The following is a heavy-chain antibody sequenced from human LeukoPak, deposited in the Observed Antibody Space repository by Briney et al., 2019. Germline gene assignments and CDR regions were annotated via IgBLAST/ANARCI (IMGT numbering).Heavy chain of an antibody. CDR3: AKRVQGNMGPFDF. CDR1: GFTFSSYW. V-gene: IGHV3-23*01. D-gene: IGHD4-23*01. CDR2: INPSGGTT. J-gene: IGHJ4*02. Sequence: AGGSLRLSCAASGFTFSSYWMTWVRQAPGKGLEWVSGINPSGGTTYYADSVKGRFTISRDNSKNTLYVQMNSLRAEDTAVYYCAKRVQGNMGPFDFWGQGTLVTVSS.